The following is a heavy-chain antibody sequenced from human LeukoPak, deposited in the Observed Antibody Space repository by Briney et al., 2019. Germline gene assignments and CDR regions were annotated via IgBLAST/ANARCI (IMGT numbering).Heavy chain of an antibody. V-gene: IGHV3-21*04. CDR1: GFTFSSYS. Sequence: GESLKISCAASGFTFSSYSMNWVRQAPGKGLEWVSSISYTGTYIYYADSVKGRFTISRDNAQNSLYLQMNSLRAEDTAIYYCVRDRGTYRPIDYWGQGTLVTVSS. CDR3: VRDRGTYRPIDY. CDR2: ISYTGTYI. J-gene: IGHJ4*02. D-gene: IGHD1-26*01.